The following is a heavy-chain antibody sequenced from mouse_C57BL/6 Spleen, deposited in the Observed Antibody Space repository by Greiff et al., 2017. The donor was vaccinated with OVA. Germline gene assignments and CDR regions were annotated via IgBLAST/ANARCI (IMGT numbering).Heavy chain of an antibody. Sequence: VQLQHSGAELVKPGASVKISCKASGYAFSSYWMNWVKQRPGKGLEWIGQIYPGDGDTNYNGKFKGKATLTADKSSSTAYMQLSSLTSEDSAVYFCARSAYYSNYVDYWGQGTTLTVSS. J-gene: IGHJ2*01. CDR1: GYAFSSYW. V-gene: IGHV1-80*01. CDR2: IYPGDGDT. D-gene: IGHD2-5*01. CDR3: ARSAYYSNYVDY.